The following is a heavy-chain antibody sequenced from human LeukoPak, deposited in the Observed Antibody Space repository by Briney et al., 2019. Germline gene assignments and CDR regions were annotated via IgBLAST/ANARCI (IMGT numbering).Heavy chain of an antibody. Sequence: PGGSLRLSCAASGFTFRSYAMSWVRQAPGKGLEWVSAISGSGGSTYYAGSVKGRFTISRDNSKNTLYLQMNSLRAEDTAVYYCAKDQGYSYGPDAFDIWGQGTMVTVSS. CDR1: GFTFRSYA. J-gene: IGHJ3*02. D-gene: IGHD5-18*01. CDR3: AKDQGYSYGPDAFDI. V-gene: IGHV3-23*01. CDR2: ISGSGGST.